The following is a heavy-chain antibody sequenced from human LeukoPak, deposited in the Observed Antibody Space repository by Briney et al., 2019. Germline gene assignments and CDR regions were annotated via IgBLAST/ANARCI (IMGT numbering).Heavy chain of an antibody. J-gene: IGHJ4*02. D-gene: IGHD3-22*01. CDR1: VGTFSSYV. Sequence: GSPVKVSCKASVGTFSSYVISWVRQAPGQGLEWMGGIIPIFITATYAQKFQGRVTTTADESTSTAYMELSSLRSEDTAVYYCARARNYYYDTSGSQAFDYWGQGTLVTVSS. CDR2: IIPIFITA. V-gene: IGHV1-69*01. CDR3: ARARNYYYDTSGSQAFDY.